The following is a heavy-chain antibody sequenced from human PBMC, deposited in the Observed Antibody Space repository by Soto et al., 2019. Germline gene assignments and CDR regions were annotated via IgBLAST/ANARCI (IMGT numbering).Heavy chain of an antibody. J-gene: IGHJ4*02. CDR2: IYPGDSDT. CDR3: VRDLNWGFDY. V-gene: IGHV5-51*01. CDR1: GYSFTSYW. D-gene: IGHD7-27*01. Sequence: GESLKISCKGSGYSFTSYWIGWVRQMPGKGLEWMGIIYPGDSDTRYSPSFQGQVTISRDNAKNSLYLQMNSLKDEDTAVYYWVRDLNWGFDYWGQGTLVTVSS.